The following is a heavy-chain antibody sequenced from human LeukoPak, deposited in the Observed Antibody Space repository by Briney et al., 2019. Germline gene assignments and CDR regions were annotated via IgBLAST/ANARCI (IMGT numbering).Heavy chain of an antibody. CDR3: ARDLGGWIAAAGHFDY. D-gene: IGHD6-13*01. Sequence: PGGSLRLSCAGSGLTFSSYWMHWVRQAPGKGLVWVSRIKGDGSSTSYADSVKGRFTISRDNTKNTLYLQMNSLRAEDTAVYYCARDLGGWIAAAGHFDYWGQGTLVTVSS. CDR1: GLTFSSYW. J-gene: IGHJ4*02. CDR2: IKGDGSST. V-gene: IGHV3-74*01.